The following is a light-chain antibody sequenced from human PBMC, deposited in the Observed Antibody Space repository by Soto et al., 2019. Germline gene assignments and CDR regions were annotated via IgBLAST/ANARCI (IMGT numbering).Light chain of an antibody. CDR2: GAS. Sequence: EIVMTQSPATLSVSPGERATLSCRASQTLYNNLAWYQQKLGQAPRLLIYGASARATDIPARFSGSGSGTEFTLPISGLQSEDFAIYYCQQYNDWPLTFGGGTKVEIK. CDR1: QTLYNN. V-gene: IGKV3-15*01. J-gene: IGKJ4*01. CDR3: QQYNDWPLT.